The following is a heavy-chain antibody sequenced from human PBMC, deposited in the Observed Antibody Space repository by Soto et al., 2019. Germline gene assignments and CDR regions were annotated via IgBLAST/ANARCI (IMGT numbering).Heavy chain of an antibody. D-gene: IGHD1-26*01. V-gene: IGHV3-7*01. CDR3: ARAGLLRRDDAFDI. CDR1: GFTFSSYW. J-gene: IGHJ3*02. Sequence: EVQLVESGGGLVQPGGSLRLSCAASGFTFSSYWMSWVRQAPGKGLEWVANIKQDGSEKYYVDSVKGRFTISRDNAKNALYLQMNSLRVEDAAVYYCARAGLLRRDDAFDIWGQGTMVTVSS. CDR2: IKQDGSEK.